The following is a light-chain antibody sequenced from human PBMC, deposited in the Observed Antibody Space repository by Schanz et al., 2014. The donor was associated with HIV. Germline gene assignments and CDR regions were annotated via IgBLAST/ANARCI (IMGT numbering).Light chain of an antibody. Sequence: DIVMTQSPDSLAVSLGERATINCKSSQSVLSSSNNKNYLAWYQQKPGQPPKLLLYWASTRESGVPDRFSGSGSGTDFTLTISRLQAEDVAVYYCQQCYSTPPTFGGGTKVEIK. CDR2: WAS. CDR1: QSVLSSSNNKNY. CDR3: QQCYSTPPT. V-gene: IGKV4-1*01. J-gene: IGKJ4*01.